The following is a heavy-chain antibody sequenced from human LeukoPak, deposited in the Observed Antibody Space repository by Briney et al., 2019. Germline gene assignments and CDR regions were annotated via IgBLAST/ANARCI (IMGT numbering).Heavy chain of an antibody. CDR1: GFTFSSYS. Sequence: GVSLRLSSAASGFTFSSYSMNWVRQAPGKGLEWVSSISSSSSYIYYADSVKGRFTISRDNAKNSLYLQMNSLRAEDTAVYYCAGGSPTETLDYWGQGTLVTVSS. J-gene: IGHJ4*02. V-gene: IGHV3-21*01. D-gene: IGHD2-15*01. CDR3: AGGSPTETLDY. CDR2: ISSSSSYI.